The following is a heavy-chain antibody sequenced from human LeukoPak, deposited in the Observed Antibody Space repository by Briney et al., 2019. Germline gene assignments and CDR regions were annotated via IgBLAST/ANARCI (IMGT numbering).Heavy chain of an antibody. CDR1: GFTVSSNY. Sequence: PGGSLRLSCAASGFTVSSNYMSWVRQAPGKGLEWVPVIYSGGNTYYADSVEGRFTMSRDNSKNTLYLQMNSLRAEDTAVYYCARGIGSQLRSGWFDPWGQGTLVTVSS. CDR2: IYSGGNT. V-gene: IGHV3-66*01. CDR3: ARGIGSQLRSGWFDP. D-gene: IGHD3-3*01. J-gene: IGHJ5*02.